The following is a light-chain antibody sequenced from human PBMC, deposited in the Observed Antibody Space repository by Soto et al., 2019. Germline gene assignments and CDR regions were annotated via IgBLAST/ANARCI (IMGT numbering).Light chain of an antibody. J-gene: IGKJ2*01. CDR1: QSVRSFS. Sequence: ETVLTQSPGTLSLSPGERATLSCRASQSVRSFSLAWYQQKPVKSPRLLIYDASSRATGIPDRFSGSGFGADFTLTIRRVEPEDCAVYYCQQYGNAPVTFGQGTKLEIK. CDR3: QQYGNAPVT. V-gene: IGKV3-20*01. CDR2: DAS.